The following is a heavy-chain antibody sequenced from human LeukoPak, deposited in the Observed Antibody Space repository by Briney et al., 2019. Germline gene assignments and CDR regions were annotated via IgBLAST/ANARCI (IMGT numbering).Heavy chain of an antibody. Sequence: PSETLSLTCTVSGGSISSYYWSWIRQPPGKGLEWIGYIYYSGSTNYNPSLKSRVTISVDTSKNQFSLKLSSVTAVDTAVYYCARDSSPRNNWFDPWGQGTLVTVSS. J-gene: IGHJ5*02. D-gene: IGHD6-13*01. CDR1: GGSISSYY. V-gene: IGHV4-59*01. CDR2: IYYSGST. CDR3: ARDSSPRNNWFDP.